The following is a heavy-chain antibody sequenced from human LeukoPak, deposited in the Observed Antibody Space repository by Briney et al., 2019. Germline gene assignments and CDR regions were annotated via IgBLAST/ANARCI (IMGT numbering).Heavy chain of an antibody. Sequence: SETLSLTCTVSGGSISSSSYYWGWIRQPPGKGLEWIGSIYYSGSTYYNPSLKSRVTISVDTSKNQFSLKLSSVTAADTAVYYCARPLKLADAFDIWGQGTMVTVSS. D-gene: IGHD1-1*01. CDR2: IYYSGST. CDR1: GGSISSSSYY. CDR3: ARPLKLADAFDI. J-gene: IGHJ3*02. V-gene: IGHV4-39*07.